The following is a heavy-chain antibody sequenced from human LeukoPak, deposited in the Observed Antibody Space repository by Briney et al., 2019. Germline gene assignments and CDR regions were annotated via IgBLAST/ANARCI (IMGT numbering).Heavy chain of an antibody. CDR2: ISACNGNT. Sequence: ASVKVSCKASGYTFTSYGISWVRQAPGQGLEWMGWISACNGNTNYAQKLQGRVTMTTDTSTSTAYMELRSLRSDDTAVYYCARDLNRGFWSGYFDAFDIWGQGTMVTVSS. D-gene: IGHD3-3*01. V-gene: IGHV1-18*01. J-gene: IGHJ3*02. CDR3: ARDLNRGFWSGYFDAFDI. CDR1: GYTFTSYG.